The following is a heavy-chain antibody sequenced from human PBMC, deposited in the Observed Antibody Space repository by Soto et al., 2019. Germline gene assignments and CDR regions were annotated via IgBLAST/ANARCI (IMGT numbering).Heavy chain of an antibody. Sequence: QVQLVQSGAEVKKPGASVKVSCKASGYTFTNFGISWVRQAPGQGLEWMGWISAYNGNTNYAQNFQGRVTMTTATSTSKAYMELRSLRSADTAVYYSAWGGTPIDYWGQGTLVTVSS. CDR2: ISAYNGNT. CDR3: AWGGTPIDY. V-gene: IGHV1-18*01. D-gene: IGHD3-16*01. J-gene: IGHJ4*02. CDR1: GYTFTNFG.